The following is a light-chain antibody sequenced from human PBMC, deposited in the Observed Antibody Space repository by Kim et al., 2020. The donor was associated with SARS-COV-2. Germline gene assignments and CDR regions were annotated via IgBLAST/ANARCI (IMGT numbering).Light chain of an antibody. Sequence: QRVTIACTGTSANLGARYDVHWYQQLPGRAPRVVIYANNDRPSGVPERFSGSKSGTSASLAITGVQAEDEADYYCQSYDRILSGWVFGGGTKLTVL. CDR3: QSYDRILSGWV. CDR2: ANN. CDR1: SANLGARYD. V-gene: IGLV1-40*01. J-gene: IGLJ3*02.